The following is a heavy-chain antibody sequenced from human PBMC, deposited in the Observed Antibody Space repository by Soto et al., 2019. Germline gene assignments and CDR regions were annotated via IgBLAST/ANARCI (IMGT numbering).Heavy chain of an antibody. V-gene: IGHV3-33*01. D-gene: IGHD6-19*01. CDR2: IWYDGSNK. Sequence: QVQLVESGGGVVQPGRSLRLSCAASGFTFSSYGMHWVRQAPGKGLEWVAVIWYDGSNKYYVDSVKGRFTISRDNSKNTLYLQMNSLRAKDPAVYYCARDDVGSGYNFDYWGQGTLVTVSS. CDR3: ARDDVGSGYNFDY. CDR1: GFTFSSYG. J-gene: IGHJ4*02.